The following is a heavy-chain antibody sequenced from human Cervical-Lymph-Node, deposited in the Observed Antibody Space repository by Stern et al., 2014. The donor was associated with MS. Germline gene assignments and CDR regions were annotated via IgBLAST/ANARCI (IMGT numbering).Heavy chain of an antibody. Sequence: QVQLQESGPGLVKPSATLSLTCTVSGGSISSYYWSWIRQPPGKGLEWIGYIYYIGTTNYKPSLRIRVAPSVDPFKTPLPLRLNSVTAADTAVYYCASSLKDWDLPHTMDYWGQGTLVTVSS. J-gene: IGHJ4*02. CDR3: ASSLKDWDLPHTMDY. D-gene: IGHD5-24*01. V-gene: IGHV4-59*01. CDR2: IYYIGTT. CDR1: GGSISSYY.